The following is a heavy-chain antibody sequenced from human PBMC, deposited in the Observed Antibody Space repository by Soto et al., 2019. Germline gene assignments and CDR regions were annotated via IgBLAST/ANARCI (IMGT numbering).Heavy chain of an antibody. V-gene: IGHV3-48*03. CDR1: GFAFSSYE. J-gene: IGHJ6*02. CDR2: ISSTASTI. CDR3: ARAAGIMTRGFHGMDV. D-gene: IGHD3-10*01. Sequence: EVQLVESGGGLVQPGGSLRLSCAASGFAFSSYEMNWVRQSPGKGLEWLSYISSTASTIHYADSVKGRFTISRDNANNSVYLQMNSLTADDSAVYYCARAAGIMTRGFHGMDVWGQGTTATVSS.